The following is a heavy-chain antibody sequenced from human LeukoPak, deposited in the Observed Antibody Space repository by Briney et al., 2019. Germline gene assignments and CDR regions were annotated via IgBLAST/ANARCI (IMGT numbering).Heavy chain of an antibody. CDR3: ARDHPALYYDYVWGSYRSHFDY. CDR1: GGSFSGYY. Sequence: PSETLSLTCAVYGGSFSGYYWSRIRQPPGKGLEWIGEINHSGSTNYNPSLKSRVTISVDTSKNQFSLKLSSVTAADTAVYYCARDHPALYYDYVWGSYRSHFDYWGQGTLVTVSS. V-gene: IGHV4-34*01. D-gene: IGHD3-16*02. CDR2: INHSGST. J-gene: IGHJ4*02.